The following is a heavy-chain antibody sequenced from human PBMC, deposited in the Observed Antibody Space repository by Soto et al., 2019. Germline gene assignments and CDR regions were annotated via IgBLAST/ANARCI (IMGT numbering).Heavy chain of an antibody. V-gene: IGHV4-39*01. J-gene: IGHJ6*02. Sequence: SETLSLTCTVSGGSISSSNYYWGWIRQPPGKGLEWIGSIYYSGSTYYNPSLKSRVTISVDTSKNQFSLKLSSVTAADTAVYYCARRSGDYYYYYGMDVWGQGTTVTVSS. D-gene: IGHD2-21*02. CDR1: GGSISSSNYY. CDR3: ARRSGDYYYYYGMDV. CDR2: IYYSGST.